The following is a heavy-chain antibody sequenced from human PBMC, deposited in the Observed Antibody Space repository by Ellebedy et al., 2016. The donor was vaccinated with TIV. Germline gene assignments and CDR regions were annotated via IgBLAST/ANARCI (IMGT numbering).Heavy chain of an antibody. V-gene: IGHV1-69*13. CDR1: GGTFSSYA. J-gene: IGHJ6*03. CDR3: ARAAFYFGGTNYYYYYMDV. D-gene: IGHD3-16*01. CDR2: IIPIFGTA. Sequence: SVKVSXXASGGTFSSYAISWVRQAPGQGLEWMGGIIPIFGTANYAQKFQGRVTITADESTSTAYMELSSLRSEDTAVYYCARAAFYFGGTNYYYYYMDVWGKGTTVTVSS.